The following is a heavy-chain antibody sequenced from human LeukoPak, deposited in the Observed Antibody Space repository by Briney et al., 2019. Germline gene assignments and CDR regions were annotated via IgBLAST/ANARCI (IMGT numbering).Heavy chain of an antibody. Sequence: GGSLRLSCAASGFIFSNYWMTWVRQAPGKGLEWVANIKPVGTEKYYVDSVKGRFTISRDKARNSVYLQMNSLRAEDTAVYYCARGRDIDSWGQGTLVTVFS. D-gene: IGHD2-15*01. J-gene: IGHJ4*02. CDR2: IKPVGTEK. V-gene: IGHV3-7*01. CDR3: ARGRDIDS. CDR1: GFIFSNYW.